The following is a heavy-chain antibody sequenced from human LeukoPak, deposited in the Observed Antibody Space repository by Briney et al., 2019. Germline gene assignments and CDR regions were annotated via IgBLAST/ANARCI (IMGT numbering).Heavy chain of an antibody. D-gene: IGHD2-21*02. J-gene: IGHJ4*02. CDR2: ISSSGSTI. CDR3: ASDINVHCGGDCDHY. Sequence: GGSLRLSCAASGFTFSSYEMNWVRQAPGKGLEWVSYISSSGSTIYYADSVKGRFTISRDNAKNSLYLQMNSLRAEDTAVYYCASDINVHCGGDCDHYWGQGTLVTVSS. CDR1: GFTFSSYE. V-gene: IGHV3-48*03.